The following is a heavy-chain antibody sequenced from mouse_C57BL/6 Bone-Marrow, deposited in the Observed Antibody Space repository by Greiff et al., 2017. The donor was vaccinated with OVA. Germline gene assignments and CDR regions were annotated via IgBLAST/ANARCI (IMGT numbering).Heavy chain of an antibody. V-gene: IGHV5-6*01. D-gene: IGHD2-4*01. Sequence: EVQLVESGGDLVKPGGSLKLSCAASGFTFSSYGMSWVRQTPDKRLEWVATISSGGSYTYYPDSVKGRFTISRDNAKNTLYLQMSSLKSEVTAMYYCARQDYDVSWFAFWCQGTRVTVSA. CDR1: GFTFSSYG. J-gene: IGHJ3*01. CDR3: ARQDYDVSWFAF. CDR2: ISSGGSYT.